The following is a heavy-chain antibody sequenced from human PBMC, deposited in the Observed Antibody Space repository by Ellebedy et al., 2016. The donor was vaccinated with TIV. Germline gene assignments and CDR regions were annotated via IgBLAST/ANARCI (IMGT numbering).Heavy chain of an antibody. CDR3: AGHGDRAMTH. J-gene: IGHJ4*02. D-gene: IGHD5-18*01. CDR1: GFTFSSYA. Sequence: GESLKISCAASGFTFSSYAMSWVRQAPGKGPEWVSGITGSGDRSFYADSVKGRFTFSRDKSKNTMYLQMNSLRAEDTAVHYCAGHGDRAMTHWGQGTLVTVSS. CDR2: ITGSGDRS. V-gene: IGHV3-23*01.